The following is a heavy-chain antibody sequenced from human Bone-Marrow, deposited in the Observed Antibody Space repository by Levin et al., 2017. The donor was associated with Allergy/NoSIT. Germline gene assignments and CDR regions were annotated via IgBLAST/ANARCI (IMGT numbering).Heavy chain of an antibody. CDR3: ARDDYGATSAVRFFDY. CDR2: ISGSTTYK. CDR1: GFSFSAYH. Sequence: PVASVKVSCAASGFSFSAYHMNWVRQGPGKGLEWVSSISGSTTYKDYADSVKGRFIISRDNAKNSLYLQLNSLRAEDTAVYFCARDDYGATSAVRFFDYWSLGTLVTVSS. V-gene: IGHV3-21*01. J-gene: IGHJ4*02. D-gene: IGHD4-17*01.